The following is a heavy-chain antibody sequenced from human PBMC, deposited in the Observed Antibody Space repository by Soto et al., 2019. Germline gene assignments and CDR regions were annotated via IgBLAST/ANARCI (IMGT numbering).Heavy chain of an antibody. CDR3: ARGRLEYGILTGYTHYYYYMDV. CDR2: MNPNSGNT. V-gene: IGHV1-8*01. D-gene: IGHD3-9*01. J-gene: IGHJ6*03. CDR1: GYTFTSYD. Sequence: ASVKVSCKASGYTFTSYDINWVRQATGQGLEWMGWMNPNSGNTGYAQKFQGRVTMTRNTSISTAHMELSSLRSEDTAVYYCARGRLEYGILTGYTHYYYYMDVWGKGTTVTV.